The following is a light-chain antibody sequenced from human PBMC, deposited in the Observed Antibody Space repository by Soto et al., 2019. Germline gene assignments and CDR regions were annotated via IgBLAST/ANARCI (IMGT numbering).Light chain of an antibody. V-gene: IGLV1-44*01. CDR2: SNN. Sequence: QSVLTQPPSASGTPGQRVTISCSGSSSNIGSNTVNWYQQLPGTAPKLLIYSNNQRPSGVPDRFSGSKSGTSASLAISGLPSEDEADYYCAAWDDSLNGQVFGTGTKVTVL. J-gene: IGLJ1*01. CDR3: AAWDDSLNGQV. CDR1: SSNIGSNT.